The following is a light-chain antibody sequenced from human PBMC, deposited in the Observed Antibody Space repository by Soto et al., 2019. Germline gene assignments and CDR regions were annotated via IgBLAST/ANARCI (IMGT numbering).Light chain of an antibody. V-gene: IGKV3-20*01. CDR3: QHYGNSPPEYT. J-gene: IGKJ3*01. CDR2: GAS. CDR1: QSVSSSF. Sequence: EIVLTQSPGTLSLSPGEGATLSCRASQSVSSSFLAWYQQRPGQAPRLLIFGASYRATGIPDRFSGSGSGTDFTLTISRPEPEDFAVYYCQHYGNSPPEYTFGPGTKVDIK.